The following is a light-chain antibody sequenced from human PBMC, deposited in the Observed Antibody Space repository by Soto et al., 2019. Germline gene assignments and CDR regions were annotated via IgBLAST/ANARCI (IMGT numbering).Light chain of an antibody. CDR2: DAS. CDR1: EAINNY. Sequence: DIQMTQSPSSLSASVGDRVTIACQASEAINNYLSWFQQKPGKAPKLLIYDASKLEAGVPSRFSGSGSGADFTFTISSLQAEDIATYFCQQYDDLPYTFGQGTKLEIK. J-gene: IGKJ2*01. V-gene: IGKV1-33*01. CDR3: QQYDDLPYT.